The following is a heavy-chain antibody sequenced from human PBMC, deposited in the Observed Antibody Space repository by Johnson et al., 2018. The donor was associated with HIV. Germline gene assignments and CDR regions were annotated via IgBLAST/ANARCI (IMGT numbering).Heavy chain of an antibody. Sequence: QMQLVESWGGVVQPGRSLRLSCAASGFTFSSFDMHWVRQAPGKGLEWVALISYDGSNKYYADSVKGRFTISRHNSKNTLYLQMNSLRAEDTAIYYCARVITMIVVVIGDIWGQGTMVTVSS. CDR2: ISYDGSNK. D-gene: IGHD3-22*01. J-gene: IGHJ3*02. CDR1: GFTFSSFD. V-gene: IGHV3-30-3*01. CDR3: ARVITMIVVVIGDI.